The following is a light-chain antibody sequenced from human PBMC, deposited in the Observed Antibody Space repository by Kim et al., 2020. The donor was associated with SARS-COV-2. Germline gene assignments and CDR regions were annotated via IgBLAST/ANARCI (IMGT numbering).Light chain of an antibody. CDR2: GAS. V-gene: IGKV3-20*01. CDR1: QSVSSRY. Sequence: PGERATHACRAGQSVSSRYLSWYQHKPGQAPRLLIYGASSRPTGIPDRFSGSGSGTDFTLTISRLEPEDFAVYYCQQYGRSPPMYTFGQGTKLEI. J-gene: IGKJ2*01. CDR3: QQYGRSPPMYT.